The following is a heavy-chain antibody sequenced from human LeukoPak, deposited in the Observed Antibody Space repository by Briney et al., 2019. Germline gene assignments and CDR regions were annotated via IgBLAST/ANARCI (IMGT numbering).Heavy chain of an antibody. CDR3: ARGYGYYYGMDV. V-gene: IGHV3-33*01. CDR2: TWYDGSNK. J-gene: IGHJ6*02. Sequence: PGGSLRLLCGASGYPLRSYGMHWAPQAPGKGVGGVAVTWYDGSNKYYADSVKGRFTISRDNSKNTLYLQMNSLRAEDTAVYYCARGYGYYYGMDVWGQGTTVTVSS. CDR1: GYPLRSYG. D-gene: IGHD3-16*01.